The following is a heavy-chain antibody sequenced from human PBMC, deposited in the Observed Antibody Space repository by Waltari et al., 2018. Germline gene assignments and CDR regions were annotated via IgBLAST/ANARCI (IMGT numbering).Heavy chain of an antibody. CDR1: GFTFSSYA. V-gene: IGHV3-23*01. J-gene: IGHJ4*02. CDR2: ISGMDGST. D-gene: IGHD3-10*01. Sequence: EVQLLESGGGLVQPGGSLRLSCAASGFTFSSYAMSWVRQAPGKGLEWVSAISGMDGSTYYADSVKGRFTISRDNSKNTLYLQMNSLRAEDTAVYYCAKEGDYYGYFDYWGQGTLVTVSS. CDR3: AKEGDYYGYFDY.